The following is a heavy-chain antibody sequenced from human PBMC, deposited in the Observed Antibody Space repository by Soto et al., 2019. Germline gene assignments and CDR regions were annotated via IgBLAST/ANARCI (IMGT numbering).Heavy chain of an antibody. CDR1: GFSVSLNY. D-gene: IGHD3-10*01. CDR3: ARAGIDVDVYCYYSALDV. Sequence: EVQLEESGGALVQPGGSLRLSCAASGFSVSLNYMSWVRQVPGQGLDWVSVIYSGGTTYYAYSVKGRFTISIDSSRNTLYLQMDSLRDDDKAVYYCARAGIDVDVYCYYSALDVWGQGATVA. V-gene: IGHV3-66*01. J-gene: IGHJ6*01. CDR2: IYSGGTT.